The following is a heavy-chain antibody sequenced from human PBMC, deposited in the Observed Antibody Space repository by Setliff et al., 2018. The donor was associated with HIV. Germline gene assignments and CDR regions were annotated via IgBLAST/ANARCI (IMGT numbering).Heavy chain of an antibody. CDR1: GYTFTSYA. J-gene: IGHJ5*02. D-gene: IGHD4-17*01. Sequence: ASVKVSCKASGYTFTSYAMHWVRQAPGQRLEWMGWVNAGNGYTKYSQKFQGRVTITRDTSANTAYMELSGLKADDTAVYYCARALYGEYGGDLNWLDPWGQGTLVTVSS. CDR3: ARALYGEYGGDLNWLDP. CDR2: VNAGNGYT. V-gene: IGHV1-3*01.